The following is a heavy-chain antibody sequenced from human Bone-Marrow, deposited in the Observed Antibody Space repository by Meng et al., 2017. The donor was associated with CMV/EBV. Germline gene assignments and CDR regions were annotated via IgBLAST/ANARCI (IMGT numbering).Heavy chain of an antibody. D-gene: IGHD1-26*01. CDR3: AREIGPLLKRFDP. V-gene: IGHV4-39*07. J-gene: IGHJ5*02. Sequence: QLQQWGQGLLKPSETLSLTWAVSGGSISSSSYYWGWIRQPPGKGLEWIGSIYYSGSTYYNPSLKSRVTISVDTSKNQFSLKLSSVTAADTAVYYCAREIGPLLKRFDPWGQGTLVTVSS. CDR2: IYYSGST. CDR1: GGSISSSSYY.